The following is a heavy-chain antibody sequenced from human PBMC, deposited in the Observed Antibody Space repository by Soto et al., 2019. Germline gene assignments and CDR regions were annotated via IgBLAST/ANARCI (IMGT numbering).Heavy chain of an antibody. D-gene: IGHD3-16*01. CDR1: GGTFSRYA. CDR3: ARDIVFGGTYGMDV. V-gene: IGHV1-69*12. J-gene: IGHJ6*02. Sequence: QVQLVQSGAEVKKPGSSVKVSCKASGGTFSRYAISWVQQAPGQGLEWMGGIIAIFGTANYAQKFQGRVTITADESTSTAYMELSSLTSEDTAVYYCARDIVFGGTYGMDVWGQGTTVTVSS. CDR2: IIAIFGTA.